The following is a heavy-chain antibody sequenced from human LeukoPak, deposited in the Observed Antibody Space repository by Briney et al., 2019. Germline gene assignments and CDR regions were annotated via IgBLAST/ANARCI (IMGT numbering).Heavy chain of an antibody. CDR1: GFTFSNAW. V-gene: IGHV3-15*01. CDR2: IKSKTDGGTT. CDR3: TTSPYGGNSTFDY. Sequence: GGSLRLSCAASGFTFSNAWMSWVRQAPARGLDWVGRIKSKTDGGTTDYAAPVKGRFTISRDDSKNTLHLQMNSLKTEDTAVYYCTTSPYGGNSTFDYWGQGTLVTVSS. D-gene: IGHD4-23*01. J-gene: IGHJ4*02.